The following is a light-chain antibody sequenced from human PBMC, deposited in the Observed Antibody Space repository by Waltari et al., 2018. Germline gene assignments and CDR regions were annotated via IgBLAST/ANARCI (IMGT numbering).Light chain of an antibody. V-gene: IGLV2-14*03. CDR1: SSDIGCYAY. CDR3: SSYTSISTSVI. CDR2: DVS. Sequence: HSALTQPASVSGSPGQSITISCTGTSSDIGCYAYVSWYQQHPGKAPKLMIYDVSKRPSGVSNRFSASKSGDTASLTISGLQTEDEADYYCSSYTSISTSVIFGGGTKVTVL. J-gene: IGLJ2*01.